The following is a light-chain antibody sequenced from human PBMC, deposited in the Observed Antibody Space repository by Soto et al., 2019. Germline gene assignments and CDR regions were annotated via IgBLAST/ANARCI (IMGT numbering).Light chain of an antibody. Sequence: TVLTQSPGTLSLSPAETATLSCRASQSVSSSYVAWYQQKPGQAPRLLIYGASSRATGIPDRVRGSGSGTDFTLTISRLEPGDFAVYYCQQYGYSLWTFGQGTKVDI. J-gene: IGKJ1*01. V-gene: IGKV3-20*01. CDR1: QSVSSSY. CDR3: QQYGYSLWT. CDR2: GAS.